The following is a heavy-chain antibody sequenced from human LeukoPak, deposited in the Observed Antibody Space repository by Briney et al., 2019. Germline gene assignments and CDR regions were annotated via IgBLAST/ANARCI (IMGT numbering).Heavy chain of an antibody. CDR2: ISSSSSTI. Sequence: GGSLRLSCAASGFTFSSYSMNRVRQAPGKGLEWVSYISSSSSTIYYADSVKGRFTISRDNAKNSLYLQMNSLRAEDTAVYYCARDLSSGWYRTHDYWGQGTLVTVSS. CDR3: ARDLSSGWYRTHDY. J-gene: IGHJ4*02. V-gene: IGHV3-48*01. CDR1: GFTFSSYS. D-gene: IGHD6-19*01.